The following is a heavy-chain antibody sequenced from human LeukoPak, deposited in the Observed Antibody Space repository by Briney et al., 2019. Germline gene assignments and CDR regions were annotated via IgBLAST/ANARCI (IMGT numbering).Heavy chain of an antibody. D-gene: IGHD3-22*01. CDR1: GYSISSGYY. Sequence: PSETLSLTCAVSGYSISSGYYWGWIRQSPGKGLEWIGSIDRSGNRYYNPSLKSRVTLSVDTSENQFSLQLSSVTAADRALYYCARSGDYRKEGFDYWGQGTLLTVSS. V-gene: IGHV4-38-2*01. CDR3: ARSGDYRKEGFDY. J-gene: IGHJ4*02. CDR2: IDRSGNR.